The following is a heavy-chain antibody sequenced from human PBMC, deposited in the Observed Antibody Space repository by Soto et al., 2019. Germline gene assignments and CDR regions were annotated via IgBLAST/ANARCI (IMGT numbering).Heavy chain of an antibody. CDR3: ARGNAYYYDSSGYGYFDL. V-gene: IGHV3-48*02. J-gene: IGHJ2*01. CDR2: ISSSSSTI. Sequence: EVQLVESGGGLVQPGGSLRLSCAASGFTFSSYSMNWVRQAPGKGLEWVSYISSSSSTIYYADSVKGRFTISRDNAKNSLYLQMNSLRDEDTAVYYCARGNAYYYDSSGYGYFDLWCRGTLVTVSS. CDR1: GFTFSSYS. D-gene: IGHD3-22*01.